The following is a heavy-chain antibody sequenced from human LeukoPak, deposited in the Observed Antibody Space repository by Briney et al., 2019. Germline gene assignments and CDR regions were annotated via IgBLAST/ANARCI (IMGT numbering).Heavy chain of an antibody. CDR3: ARGGRNSGNYYRPHNYYAMDV. D-gene: IGHD1-26*01. CDR2: INHSGNT. J-gene: IGHJ6*02. V-gene: IGHV4-34*01. CDR1: AESSSGFY. Sequence: PPETLSLTSGHSAESSSGFYWSWIRHPQWKGLEWVGEINHSGNTTYNTSLMRRATLSLPTTKHDFSLMLSSVTAAPTAVYYCARGGRNSGNYYRPHNYYAMDVWGQGTTVTVSS.